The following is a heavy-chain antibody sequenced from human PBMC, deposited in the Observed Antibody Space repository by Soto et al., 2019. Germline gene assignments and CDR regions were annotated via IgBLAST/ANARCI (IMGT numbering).Heavy chain of an antibody. CDR2: IIPIFGTA. CDR3: ARTTNYYDSSGYEAAYAFDI. D-gene: IGHD3-22*01. V-gene: IGHV1-69*13. J-gene: IGHJ3*02. CDR1: GGTFSSYA. Sequence: SVKVSCKASGGTFSSYAISWVRQAPVQGLEWMGGIIPIFGTANYAQKFQGRVTITADESTGTAYMARSSLRSEDTAVYYCARTTNYYDSSGYEAAYAFDIWGQGKMVTVSS.